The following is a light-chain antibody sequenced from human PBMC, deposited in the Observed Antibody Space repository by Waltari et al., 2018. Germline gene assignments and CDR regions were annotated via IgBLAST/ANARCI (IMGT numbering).Light chain of an antibody. Sequence: SYELTQPPSVSVSPGQTARITCSGDALQKKYAFWYQQKSGQAPLLIIYDDNKRPSGIPERFSGSSSGTMATLTISGAQVEDEADYYCYSTDSTGNHVVFGGGTKLTVL. CDR2: DDN. CDR1: ALQKKY. J-gene: IGLJ2*01. CDR3: YSTDSTGNHVV. V-gene: IGLV3-10*01.